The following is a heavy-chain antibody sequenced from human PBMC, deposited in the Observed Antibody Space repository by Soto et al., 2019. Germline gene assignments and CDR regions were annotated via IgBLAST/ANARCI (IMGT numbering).Heavy chain of an antibody. CDR2: IQSGGTT. Sequence: EVQLVESGGGLVQPGGSLRLSCAASGFTVSSKYMTWVRQAPGKGLEWVSLIQSGGTTYYADSVKGRFTISRDTSENTMHLQMDSLRVEDTAVYYCARDDDLCDGGRCYGIPVDVWGKGTTVTVSS. D-gene: IGHD2-15*01. V-gene: IGHV3-66*01. CDR1: GFTVSSKY. J-gene: IGHJ6*04. CDR3: ARDDDLCDGGRCYGIPVDV.